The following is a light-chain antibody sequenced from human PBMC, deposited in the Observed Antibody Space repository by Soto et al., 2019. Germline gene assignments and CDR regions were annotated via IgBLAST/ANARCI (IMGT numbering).Light chain of an antibody. V-gene: IGKV3-20*01. Sequence: EIVLTQSPGTLSLSPGERATLSCRASQSVSSSYLAWYQQKPGQAPRLLIYGASSRATGIPDRFSGSGSGTDFTLPISRLEPEDFAVYYCQQSGSSSWTFGQGTQVEIK. J-gene: IGKJ1*01. CDR2: GAS. CDR3: QQSGSSSWT. CDR1: QSVSSSY.